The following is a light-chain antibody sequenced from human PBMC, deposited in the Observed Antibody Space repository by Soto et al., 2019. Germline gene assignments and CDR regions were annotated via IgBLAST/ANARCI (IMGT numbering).Light chain of an antibody. Sequence: DFQMTQSPSSLSASVGDRVTITCRASQSISSYLNWYQQKPGKAPKLLIYAAPSLQSGVPSRFSGSGSGTDFTLTISSLQPEDFATYYCQQTYSSLYTFGQGTELEIK. CDR2: AAP. CDR1: QSISSY. CDR3: QQTYSSLYT. V-gene: IGKV1-39*01. J-gene: IGKJ2*01.